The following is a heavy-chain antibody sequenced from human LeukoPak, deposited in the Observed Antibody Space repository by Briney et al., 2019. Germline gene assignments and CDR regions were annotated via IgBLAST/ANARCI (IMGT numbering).Heavy chain of an antibody. D-gene: IGHD1-7*01. V-gene: IGHV3-53*01. CDR3: AKDREGTIADYFDY. CDR2: LYSGGST. Sequence: GGSLRLSCAASGFTVSSNYMSWVRQAPGKGLEWVSVLYSGGSTYYADSVKGRFTISRDNSKNTLYLQMNSLRGEDTAVYYCAKDREGTIADYFDYWGQGTLVTVSS. CDR1: GFTVSSNY. J-gene: IGHJ4*02.